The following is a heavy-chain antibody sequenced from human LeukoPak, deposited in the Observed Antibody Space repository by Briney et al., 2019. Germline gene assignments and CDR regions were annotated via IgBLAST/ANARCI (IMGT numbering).Heavy chain of an antibody. CDR3: ASGSSGWYPFNAFDI. Sequence: ASVKVSCKASGYTFTSYGISWVRQAPGQGLEWMGWISAYNGNTNYAQKLQGRVTMTTDTSTSTAYMKLRSLRSDDTAVYYCASGSSGWYPFNAFDIWGQGTMVTVSS. V-gene: IGHV1-18*01. CDR2: ISAYNGNT. D-gene: IGHD6-19*01. CDR1: GYTFTSYG. J-gene: IGHJ3*02.